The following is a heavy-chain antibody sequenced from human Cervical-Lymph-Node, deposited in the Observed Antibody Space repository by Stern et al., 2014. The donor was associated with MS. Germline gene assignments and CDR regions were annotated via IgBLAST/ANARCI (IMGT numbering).Heavy chain of an antibody. CDR2: IFTSGST. J-gene: IGHJ6*02. V-gene: IGHV4-61*02. CDR1: GGSIASSSYY. D-gene: IGHD3-22*01. CDR3: AREDYDGSGHPYYYGLDV. Sequence: QLQLQESGPGLVKPSQTLSLTCTVSGGSIASSSYYWSWIRQPAGKGLEWVGRIFTSGSTNYNPALQSRVTLSVDTSKNQFSLRRSSVTAADTAVYYCAREDYDGSGHPYYYGLDVWGQGTTVTVSS.